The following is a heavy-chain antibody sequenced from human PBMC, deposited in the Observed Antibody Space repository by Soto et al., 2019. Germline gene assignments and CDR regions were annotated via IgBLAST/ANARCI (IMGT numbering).Heavy chain of an antibody. J-gene: IGHJ4*02. CDR3: ARRDCFSSSCYFKY. Sequence: QVSLVQSGAEVKKPGASVKVSCKASGYTFTSYYVHWLRQAPGQGLEWMGIINPSGATTTYAQNFQGRVAMTRDTSTSTVYMELSSLRSEDTAVYYCARRDCFSSSCYFKYWGQGTLVTVSS. D-gene: IGHD2-2*01. V-gene: IGHV1-46*01. CDR1: GYTFTSYY. CDR2: INPSGATT.